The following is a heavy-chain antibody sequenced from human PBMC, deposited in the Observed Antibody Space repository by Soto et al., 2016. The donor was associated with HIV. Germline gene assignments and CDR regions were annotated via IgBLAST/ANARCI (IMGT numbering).Heavy chain of an antibody. CDR2: IIPIFGTT. CDR3: AGLVGATKAFDS. Sequence: QVQLVQSGTEVKKPGSSVKVSCKASGGTFSSYAINWVRQAPGQGLEWMGVIIPIFGTTNYAQKFRGRVTITADESTSTAYMELRSLRSDDTAVYYCAGLVGATKAFDSWGQGTLVTVSS. D-gene: IGHD1-26*01. J-gene: IGHJ4*02. CDR1: GGTFSSYA. V-gene: IGHV1-69*12.